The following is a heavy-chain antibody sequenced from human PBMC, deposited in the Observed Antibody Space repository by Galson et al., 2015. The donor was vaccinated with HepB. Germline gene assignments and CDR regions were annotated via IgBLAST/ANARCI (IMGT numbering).Heavy chain of an antibody. D-gene: IGHD1-26*01. V-gene: IGHV4-30-2*01. Sequence: TLSLTCTVSGGSMNSGGHSWGWIRQPPGKGLEWIGHIYLSGRTYFSPSLNSRVLISVDMSKSQFSLKLTSVTAADTASYFCARGAGTYDVFDIWGHGTMVTVSS. CDR1: GGSMNSGGHS. CDR2: IYLSGRT. J-gene: IGHJ3*02. CDR3: ARGAGTYDVFDI.